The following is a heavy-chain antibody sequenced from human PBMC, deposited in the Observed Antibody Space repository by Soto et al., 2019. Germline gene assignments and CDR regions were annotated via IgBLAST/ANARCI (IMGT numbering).Heavy chain of an antibody. V-gene: IGHV3-23*01. D-gene: IGHD3-10*01. Sequence: GGSQRLSCAAPGFTFSSYAMSWVRQAPGKGLEWVSAISGSGGSTYYADSVKGRFTISRDNSKNTLYLQMNSLRAEDTAVYYCAKDSVYYGSEGYFDYWGQGTLVTVSS. J-gene: IGHJ4*02. CDR1: GFTFSSYA. CDR3: AKDSVYYGSEGYFDY. CDR2: ISGSGGST.